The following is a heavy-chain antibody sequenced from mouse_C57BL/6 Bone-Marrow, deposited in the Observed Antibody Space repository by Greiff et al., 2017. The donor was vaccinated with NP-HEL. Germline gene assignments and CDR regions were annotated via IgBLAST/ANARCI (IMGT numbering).Heavy chain of an antibody. CDR2: ISDGGSYT. Sequence: DVMLVESGGGLVKPGGSLKLSCAASGFTFSSYAMSWVRQTPEKRLEWVATISDGGSYTYYPDNVKGRFTISRDNAKNNLYLQMSHLKSEDTAMYYCARDQDDYDYWYFDVWGTGTTVTVSS. CDR3: ARDQDDYDYWYFDV. D-gene: IGHD2-4*01. V-gene: IGHV5-4*01. J-gene: IGHJ1*03. CDR1: GFTFSSYA.